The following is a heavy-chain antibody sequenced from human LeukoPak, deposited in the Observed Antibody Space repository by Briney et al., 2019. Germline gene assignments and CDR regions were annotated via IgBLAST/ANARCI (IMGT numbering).Heavy chain of an antibody. CDR2: IYYSGST. D-gene: IGHD1-26*01. CDR3: ARDSPGSMGDALDI. CDR1: GGSISSYY. V-gene: IGHV4-59*01. J-gene: IGHJ3*02. Sequence: SETLSLTCTVSGGSISSYYWSWIRQPPGKGLEWIGYIYYSGSTNYNPSLKSRVTISVDTSKNQFSLKLSSVAAADTAVYYCARDSPGSMGDALDIWGQGTVVTVSS.